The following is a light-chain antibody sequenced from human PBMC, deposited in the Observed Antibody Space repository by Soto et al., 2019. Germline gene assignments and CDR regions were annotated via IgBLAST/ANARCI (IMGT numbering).Light chain of an antibody. CDR1: NSDVGIYDF. V-gene: IGLV2-14*01. CDR3: ISYTSDDVRYV. J-gene: IGLJ1*01. CDR2: EVS. Sequence: SVLTQPASVSGTPGQSITISCTGSNSDVGIYDFVSWYQHHPGRAPKLIVSEVSHRPSGVSNRFSGSKSGNTASLTISGLQSEDEADYYCISYTSDDVRYVFGTGTKVT.